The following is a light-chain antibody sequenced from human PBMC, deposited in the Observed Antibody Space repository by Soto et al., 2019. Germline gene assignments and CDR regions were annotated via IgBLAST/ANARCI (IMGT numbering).Light chain of an antibody. V-gene: IGKV3-15*01. CDR3: QQYNHWPPDRT. Sequence: EIVMTQSPATLSVSPGERATLSCRASQSVGSNLAWYQQKPGQAPRLLIYGASTRATGIPARFSGSGSGTAFTLTISSLQSEDFAIYSCQQYNHWPPDRTFGQGTKVEIK. CDR2: GAS. J-gene: IGKJ1*01. CDR1: QSVGSN.